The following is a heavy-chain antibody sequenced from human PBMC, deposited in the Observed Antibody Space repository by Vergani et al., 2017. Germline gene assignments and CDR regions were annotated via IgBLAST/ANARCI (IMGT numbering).Heavy chain of an antibody. V-gene: IGHV4-30-4*08. CDR2: IYYSGST. Sequence: QVQLQESGPGLVKPSQTLSLTCSVSGGSISRNDYYWSWIRQPPGKGLEWLGYIYYSGSTYYNPSLKSRLTMSVDTSKNQFSLEVTSVTAADTAIYFCARTESFILRYFHWALWGQGTLVTVSS. CDR3: ARTESFILRYFHWAL. D-gene: IGHD3-9*01. J-gene: IGHJ4*02. CDR1: GGSISRNDYY.